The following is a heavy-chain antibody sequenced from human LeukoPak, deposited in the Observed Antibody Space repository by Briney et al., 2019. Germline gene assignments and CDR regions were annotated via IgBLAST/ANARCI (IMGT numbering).Heavy chain of an antibody. CDR2: VHHGGYT. D-gene: IGHD5-24*01. CDR3: ARGGGWQQLIDY. J-gene: IGHJ4*02. V-gene: IGHV4-38-2*02. CDR1: NFSIANDYY. Sequence: TSETLSLTCTVSNFSIANDYYWGWIRQSPVKGLEWIGGVHHGGYTYSNPSLKSRVTLSVDTSKNQFSLKINSVTAADTAVYYCARGGGWQQLIDYWGQGTLVTVSS.